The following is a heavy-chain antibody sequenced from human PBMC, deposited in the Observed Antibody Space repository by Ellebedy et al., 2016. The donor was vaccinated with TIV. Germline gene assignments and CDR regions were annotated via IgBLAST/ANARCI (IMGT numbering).Heavy chain of an antibody. J-gene: IGHJ3*02. V-gene: IGHV3-9*01. D-gene: IGHD3/OR15-3a*01. CDR2: ISWNSGSI. CDR1: GFSFEEYA. Sequence: PGGSLRLSCAVSGFSFEEYAMHWVRQVPGKGLEWVSGISWNSGSIGYVDSVKGRFTISRDNAKNSLYLQLNSLRVDDTAMYYCATDKDCFTFDIWGRGTMVTVSS. CDR3: ATDKDCFTFDI.